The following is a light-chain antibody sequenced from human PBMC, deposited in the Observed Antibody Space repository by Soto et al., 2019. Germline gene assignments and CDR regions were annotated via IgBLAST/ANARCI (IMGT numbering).Light chain of an antibody. CDR1: SSDVGGYNY. CDR2: EVS. CDR3: SSYARSYTVV. J-gene: IGLJ2*01. V-gene: IGLV2-8*01. Sequence: QAVVTQPPSASGSPGQSVTISCTGTSSDVGGYNYVSWYQQHPGKAPKLMIYEVSKRPSGVPDRFSGSKSGNTASLTVSGLQTEDEADYYCSSYARSYTVVFGGGTKLTVL.